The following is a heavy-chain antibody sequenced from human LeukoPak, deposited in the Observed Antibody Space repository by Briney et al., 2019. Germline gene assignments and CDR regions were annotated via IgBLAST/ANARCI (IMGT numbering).Heavy chain of an antibody. CDR2: IYYSGST. D-gene: IGHD6-13*01. J-gene: IGHJ4*02. Sequence: SETLSLTCTVSGGSISSYYWSWIRQPPGKGLEWIGYIYYSGSTNYNPSLKSRVTISVDTSKNQFSLKLSSVTAADTAVYYCARGYSSSWYLFDYWGQGTLVTVSS. V-gene: IGHV4-59*08. CDR3: ARGYSSSWYLFDY. CDR1: GGSISSYY.